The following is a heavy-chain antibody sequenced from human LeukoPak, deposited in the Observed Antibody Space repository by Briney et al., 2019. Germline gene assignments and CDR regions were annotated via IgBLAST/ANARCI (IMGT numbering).Heavy chain of an antibody. V-gene: IGHV4-59*08. CDR3: ARHIGGGIEDMDV. J-gene: IGHJ6*03. CDR1: GGSIGTYY. Sequence: SETLSLTCTVSGGSIGTYYWSWIRQSPGKGLEWIGYIYVTGTRYNPYLQSRVTISVDTSRNQFFLKMSSVTAADTAVYYCARHIGGGIEDMDVWGKGTKVTVSS. D-gene: IGHD3-16*02. CDR2: IYVTGT.